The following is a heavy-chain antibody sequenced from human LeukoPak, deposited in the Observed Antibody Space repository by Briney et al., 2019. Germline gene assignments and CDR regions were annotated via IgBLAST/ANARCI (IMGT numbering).Heavy chain of an antibody. CDR2: INAYNGNT. CDR1: GYTFTSYG. V-gene: IGHV1-18*01. D-gene: IGHD3-3*01. Sequence: ASVKVSCKASGYTFTSYGISWVRQAPGQGLEWMGWINAYNGNTNYAQKLQGRVTMTTDTSTSTAYMELRSLRSDDTAVYYCARDRGGTYYDFWSGYIRFDPWGQGTLVTDSS. J-gene: IGHJ5*02. CDR3: ARDRGGTYYDFWSGYIRFDP.